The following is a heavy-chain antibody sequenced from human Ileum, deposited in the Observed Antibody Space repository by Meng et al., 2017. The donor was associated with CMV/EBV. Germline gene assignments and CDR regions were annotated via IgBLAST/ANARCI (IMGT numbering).Heavy chain of an antibody. D-gene: IGHD2-2*02. CDR3: GRDRRYCSSTSCYRRDSYYYYGMDV. Sequence: GGSLRLSCAASGFTFSTYGIHWVRQAPGKGLEWVAVISHDGSNKYYGDSVKGRFTISRDNSKNTLYVQMNSLRAEDTAVYYCGRDRRYCSSTSCYRRDSYYYYGMDVWGRGTTVTVSS. J-gene: IGHJ6*02. V-gene: IGHV3-30*03. CDR2: ISHDGSNK. CDR1: GFTFSTYG.